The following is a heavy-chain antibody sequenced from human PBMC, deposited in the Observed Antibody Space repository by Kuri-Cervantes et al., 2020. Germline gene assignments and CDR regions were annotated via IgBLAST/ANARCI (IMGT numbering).Heavy chain of an antibody. V-gene: IGHV3-11*01. J-gene: IGHJ4*02. CDR3: AKDIDSSGWYGSRYYFDY. CDR1: GFTFSDYY. Sequence: GGSLRLSCAVSGFTFSDYYMSWIRQAPGKGLEWVSYISSSGSTIYYADSVKGRFTITRDNAKNSLYLQMNSLRAEDTALYYCAKDIDSSGWYGSRYYFDYWGQGTLVTVSS. CDR2: ISSSGSTI. D-gene: IGHD6-19*01.